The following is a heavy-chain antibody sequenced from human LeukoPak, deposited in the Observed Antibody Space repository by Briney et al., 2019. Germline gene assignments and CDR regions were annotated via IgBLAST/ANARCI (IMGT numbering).Heavy chain of an antibody. Sequence: GGTLRLSCAASGFTFSIYGMSWVRQAPGRGLEWVSAMSGSGGSTYYADSVKGRFTISRDNSKNTLYLQMNSLRAEDTAVYYCAREGTATILSLDAFDIWGQGTMVTVSS. J-gene: IGHJ3*02. CDR3: AREGTATILSLDAFDI. D-gene: IGHD5-24*01. CDR2: MSGSGGST. V-gene: IGHV3-23*01. CDR1: GFTFSIYG.